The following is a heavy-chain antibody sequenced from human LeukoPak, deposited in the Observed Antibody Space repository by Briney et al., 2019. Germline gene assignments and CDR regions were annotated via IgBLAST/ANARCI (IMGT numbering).Heavy chain of an antibody. CDR3: ARDPNSYGYYYYYGMDV. J-gene: IGHJ6*02. D-gene: IGHD5-18*01. CDR1: GGSISSYY. V-gene: IGHV4-4*07. CDR2: IYTSGST. Sequence: SETLSLTCTVSGGSISSYYWGWIRQPAGKGLEWIGRIYTSGSTNYNPSLKSRVTMSVDTSKNQFSLKLSSVTAADTAVYYCARDPNSYGYYYYYGMDVWGQGTTVTVSS.